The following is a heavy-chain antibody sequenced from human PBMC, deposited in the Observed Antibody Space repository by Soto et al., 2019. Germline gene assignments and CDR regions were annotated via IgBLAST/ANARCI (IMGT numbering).Heavy chain of an antibody. V-gene: IGHV4-39*01. J-gene: IGHJ4*02. CDR2: IYYSGST. CDR3: ARHDYEEYWFDY. CDR1: GGSISSSSYY. Sequence: KQSQTLSLTCTVSGGSISSSSYYWGWIRQPPGKGLEWIGSIYYSGSTYYNPSLKSRVTISVDTSKNQFSLKLSSVTAADTAVYYCARHDYEEYWFDYWGQGTLVTVSS. D-gene: IGHD2-8*02.